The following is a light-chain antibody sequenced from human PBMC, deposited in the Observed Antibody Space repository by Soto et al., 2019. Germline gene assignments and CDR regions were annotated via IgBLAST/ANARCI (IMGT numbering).Light chain of an antibody. CDR1: HSVSTW. J-gene: IGKJ4*01. CDR3: QQAKSFPLT. CDR2: DAS. V-gene: IGKV1D-12*01. Sequence: IRLTQSPSSVSASVGDGVTITCRARHSVSTWFAWYQQKSGKAPKLLIYDASSLQSGVQSRSSGSGAGPDFTLNISSLQPEDFATYYCQQAKSFPLTFGGGTKWIS.